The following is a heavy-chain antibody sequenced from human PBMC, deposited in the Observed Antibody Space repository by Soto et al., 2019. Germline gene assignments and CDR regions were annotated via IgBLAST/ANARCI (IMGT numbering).Heavy chain of an antibody. V-gene: IGHV3-30*18. Sequence: QVHLLESGGGVVQPGRSLRLSCVGSGFTFSNFGIHWVRQAPGKGLEWLAVVSYDEVNKFYADSVRGRFTISRDNSKDTVYLQINSLRRDDTAMYFCAKVMTEYSGVAIDHWGQRTLVTVSS. CDR3: AKVMTEYSGVAIDH. CDR1: GFTFSNFG. CDR2: VSYDEVNK. J-gene: IGHJ4*02. D-gene: IGHD6-19*01.